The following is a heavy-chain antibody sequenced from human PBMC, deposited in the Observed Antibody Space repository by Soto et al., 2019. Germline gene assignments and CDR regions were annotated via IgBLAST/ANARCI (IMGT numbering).Heavy chain of an antibody. CDR2: INHSGST. CDR3: AGTYYDSSGHDNWFDP. J-gene: IGHJ5*02. Sequence: QVQLQQWGAGLLKPSETLSLTCAVYGGSFSGYYWSWIHQPPGKGLEWIGEINHSGSTNYNPSLKSRVTISVDTSKNQFSLKLSSVTAADTAVYYCAGTYYDSSGHDNWFDPWGQGTLVTVSS. CDR1: GGSFSGYY. D-gene: IGHD3-22*01. V-gene: IGHV4-34*01.